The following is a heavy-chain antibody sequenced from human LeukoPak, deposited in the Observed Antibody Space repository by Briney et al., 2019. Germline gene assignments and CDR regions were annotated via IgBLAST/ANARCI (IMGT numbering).Heavy chain of an antibody. D-gene: IGHD3-22*01. J-gene: IGHJ4*02. CDR1: GGSISSYY. CDR2: IYYSGST. Sequence: PSETLSLTCTVSGGSISSYYWSWIRQPRGKGLEWIGYIYYSGSTNYNPSLKSRVTISVDTSKNQFSLKLSSVTAADTAVYYCARHGGEYYYDSSGYYGYWGQGTLVTVSS. V-gene: IGHV4-59*08. CDR3: ARHGGEYYYDSSGYYGY.